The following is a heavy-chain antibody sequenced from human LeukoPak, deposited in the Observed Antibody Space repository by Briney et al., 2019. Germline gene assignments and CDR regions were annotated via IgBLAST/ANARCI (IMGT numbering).Heavy chain of an antibody. J-gene: IGHJ4*02. CDR2: IYTSGST. CDR3: ARDGYSGYEFDY. V-gene: IGHV4-61*02. D-gene: IGHD5-12*01. CDR1: DGSVSSGSYY. Sequence: SETLSLTCTVSDGSVSSGSYYWSWIRQPAGKGLEWIGRIYTSGSTNYNPSLKSRVTISVDTSKNQFSLKLSSVTAADTAVYYCARDGYSGYEFDYWGQGTLVTVSS.